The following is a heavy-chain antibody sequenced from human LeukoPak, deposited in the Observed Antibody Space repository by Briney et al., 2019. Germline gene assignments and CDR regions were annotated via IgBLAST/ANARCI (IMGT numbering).Heavy chain of an antibody. V-gene: IGHV3-7*04. CDR3: ARGSSSSFDY. CDR1: GFTFSYYW. Sequence: PGGSLRLSCAASGFTFSYYWMSWVRQAPGKGLEWVANINEDGSEKYYVDSAKGRFTISRDNAKNSLYLQMNSLRAEDTAVYYCARGSSSSFDYWGQGTLVTVSS. D-gene: IGHD6-6*01. J-gene: IGHJ4*02. CDR2: INEDGSEK.